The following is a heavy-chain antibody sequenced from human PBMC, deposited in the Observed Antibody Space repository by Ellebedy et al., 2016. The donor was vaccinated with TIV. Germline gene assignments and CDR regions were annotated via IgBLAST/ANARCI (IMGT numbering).Heavy chain of an antibody. CDR3: ARSPQHFYYFDY. V-gene: IGHV3-30-3*01. J-gene: IGHJ4*02. CDR2: ISYDGSNK. Sequence: GGSLRLSCAASGFTFNTYAMHWVRQAPGKGLEWVAVISYDGSNKYYADSVKGRFTISRDNSKNTLYVQMNSLRTEDTAVFYCARSPQHFYYFDYWGQGTLVTVSS. D-gene: IGHD3-3*02. CDR1: GFTFNTYA.